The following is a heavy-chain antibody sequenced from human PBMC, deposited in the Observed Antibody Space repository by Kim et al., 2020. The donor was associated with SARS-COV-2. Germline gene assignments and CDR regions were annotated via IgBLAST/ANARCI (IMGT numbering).Heavy chain of an antibody. CDR1: GYSFTSYW. CDR3: ARRLVIEATFDP. J-gene: IGHJ5*02. V-gene: IGHV5-10-1*01. CDR2: IDPSDSYT. D-gene: IGHD5-12*01. Sequence: GESLKISCKGSGYSFTSYWISWVRQMPGKGLEWMGRIDPSDSYTNYSPSFQGHVTISADKSISTAYLQWSSLKASDTAMYYCARRLVIEATFDPWGQGTLVTVSS.